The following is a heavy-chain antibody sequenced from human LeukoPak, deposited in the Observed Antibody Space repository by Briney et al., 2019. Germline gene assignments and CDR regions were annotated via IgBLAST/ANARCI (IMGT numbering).Heavy chain of an antibody. Sequence: GASVKVSCKASGYTFTGYYMHWVRQAPGQGLEWMGWINPNSGGTNYAQKFQGRVTMTRDTSINTAYMEVSRLRSDDTAVYYCAREPYPPPWYYFDYWGQGTLVTVSS. CDR3: AREPYPPPWYYFDY. V-gene: IGHV1-2*02. J-gene: IGHJ4*02. D-gene: IGHD2-8*02. CDR2: INPNSGGT. CDR1: GYTFTGYY.